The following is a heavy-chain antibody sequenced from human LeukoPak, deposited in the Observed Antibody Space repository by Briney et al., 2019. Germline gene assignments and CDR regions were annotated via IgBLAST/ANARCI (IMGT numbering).Heavy chain of an antibody. V-gene: IGHV3-64*01. CDR2: ISSNGGST. J-gene: IGHJ4*02. D-gene: IGHD4-17*01. CDR3: AREGPGDYTPLDY. CDR1: GFTFSSYA. Sequence: GGSLRLSCAASGFTFSSYAMHWVRQAPGKGLEYVSAISSNGGSTYYANSVKGRFTISRDNSKNTLYLQMGSLRAEDMAVYYCAREGPGDYTPLDYWGQGTLATVSS.